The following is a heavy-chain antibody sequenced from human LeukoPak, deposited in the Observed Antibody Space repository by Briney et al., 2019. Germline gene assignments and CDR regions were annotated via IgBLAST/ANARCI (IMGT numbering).Heavy chain of an antibody. Sequence: GGSLRLSCAASGFTFSSYWMSWVRQAPGKGLEWVANIKQDGSEKYYVDSVKGRFTISRDNAKNSLYLQMNSLRAEDTAVYYCARAPYDFWSARLDYWGQGTLVTVSS. CDR2: IKQDGSEK. J-gene: IGHJ4*02. D-gene: IGHD3-3*01. CDR3: ARAPYDFWSARLDY. V-gene: IGHV3-7*01. CDR1: GFTFSSYW.